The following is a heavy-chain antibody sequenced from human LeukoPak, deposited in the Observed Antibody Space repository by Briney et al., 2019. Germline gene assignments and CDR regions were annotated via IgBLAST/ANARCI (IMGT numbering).Heavy chain of an antibody. V-gene: IGHV4-4*07. D-gene: IGHD5-18*01. J-gene: IGHJ6*03. CDR3: ARDNGSGYTYGYEHYYYYIDV. Sequence: PSETLSLTCTVSGGSISGYYWSWIRQPAGKALEWIGRIYTGGSASYNPSLKSRVTMSADTSKNQFSLKLSSVTAADTAVYYCARDNGSGYTYGYEHYYYYIDVWGKGTTVTVSS. CDR2: IYTGGSA. CDR1: GGSISGYY.